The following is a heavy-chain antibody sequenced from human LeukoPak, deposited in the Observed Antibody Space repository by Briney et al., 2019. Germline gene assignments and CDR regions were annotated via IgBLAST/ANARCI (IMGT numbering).Heavy chain of an antibody. Sequence: PSETLSLTCTVSGGSISSYYWSWIRQPPGKGLEWIGYIYYSGSTNYNPSLKSRVTISVDTSKNQSSLKLSSVTAADTAVYYCASIKTYYDILTGYGPRYYFDYWGQGTLVTVSS. D-gene: IGHD3-9*01. V-gene: IGHV4-59*01. J-gene: IGHJ4*02. CDR2: IYYSGST. CDR1: GGSISSYY. CDR3: ASIKTYYDILTGYGPRYYFDY.